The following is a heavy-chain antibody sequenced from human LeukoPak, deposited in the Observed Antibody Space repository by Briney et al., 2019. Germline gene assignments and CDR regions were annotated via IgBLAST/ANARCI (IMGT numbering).Heavy chain of an antibody. J-gene: IGHJ6*02. CDR2: IYDDGRT. Sequence: GGSLRLSCRVSGLTVSTALMDWVRQAPGKGLEWVSLIYDDGRTVYADSVKGRFTISRDNAKNSLYLQMNSLRAEDTAVYYCARDLEYQLLSWNYYYGMDVWGQGTTVTVSS. CDR3: ARDLEYQLLSWNYYYGMDV. CDR1: GLTVSTAL. V-gene: IGHV3-66*01. D-gene: IGHD2-2*01.